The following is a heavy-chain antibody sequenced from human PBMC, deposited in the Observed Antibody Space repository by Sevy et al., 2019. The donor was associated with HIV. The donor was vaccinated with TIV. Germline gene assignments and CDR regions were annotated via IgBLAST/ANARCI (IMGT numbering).Heavy chain of an antibody. CDR1: GFTFDDYA. D-gene: IGHD3-22*01. CDR2: ISWNSGSI. J-gene: IGHJ4*02. CDR3: AKAADHYLEYYDSSGYIDY. V-gene: IGHV3-9*01. Sequence: GGSLRLSCAASGFTFDDYAMHWVRQAPGKGLEWVSGISWNSGSIGYADSVKGRFTISRDNAKTSLYLQMNSLRAEDTALYYCAKAADHYLEYYDSSGYIDYWVQGTLVTVSS.